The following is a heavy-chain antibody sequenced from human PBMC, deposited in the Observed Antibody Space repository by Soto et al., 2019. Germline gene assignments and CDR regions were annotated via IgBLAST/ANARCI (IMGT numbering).Heavy chain of an antibody. D-gene: IGHD5-18*01. J-gene: IGHJ4*02. V-gene: IGHV4-39*07. CDR1: GGSISSRSYS. Sequence: PSETLSLTCSVSGGSISSRSYSWGWIRQPPGEGLEWIGTFYYSENTYYNPSLKSRVSISLDTSKNQFSLKLSSVTAADTAVYYCARGIQLWPITYYFDYWGQGTLVTVSS. CDR2: FYYSENT. CDR3: ARGIQLWPITYYFDY.